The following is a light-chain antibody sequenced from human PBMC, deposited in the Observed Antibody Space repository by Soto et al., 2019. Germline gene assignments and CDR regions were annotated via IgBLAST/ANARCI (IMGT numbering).Light chain of an antibody. Sequence: DIQMTQSPSSLSASVGDRVTITCLASQSISTYLNWYQQKAGLAPKLLIYAASSLQSGVPSRFSGNGSGTDFTLTISSLQPEDFATYYCQQTYSTPPTFGQGTKVDI. V-gene: IGKV1-39*01. CDR3: QQTYSTPPT. J-gene: IGKJ1*01. CDR2: AAS. CDR1: QSISTY.